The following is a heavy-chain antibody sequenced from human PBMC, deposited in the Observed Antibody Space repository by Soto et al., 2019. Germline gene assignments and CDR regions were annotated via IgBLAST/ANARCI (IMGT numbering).Heavy chain of an antibody. Sequence: QVQLVQSGAEVKKPGASVKVSCKASGYTFTSYGISWVRQAPGQGLEWMGWISAYNGNTNYAQKLQGRVTMTTDTSTSTAYMELRSLRSDDTAVYYCARVALQHSPGLYYYYGMDVWGQGTTVTVSS. CDR3: ARVALQHSPGLYYYYGMDV. CDR1: GYTFTSYG. D-gene: IGHD5-18*01. V-gene: IGHV1-18*04. CDR2: ISAYNGNT. J-gene: IGHJ6*02.